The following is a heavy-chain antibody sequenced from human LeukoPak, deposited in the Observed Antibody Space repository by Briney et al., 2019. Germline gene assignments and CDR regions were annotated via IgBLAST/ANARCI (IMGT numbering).Heavy chain of an antibody. Sequence: ASLKVSCKASGYTFTSCGFSWWRQPPGHGLDWIGWISDYTGNTTYAQKLQGRVTMTTDTSTSTAYMELRSLRCDDTAVYYCARDGGITVAADAYWGQGTLVTVSS. CDR3: ARDGGITVAADAY. CDR1: GYTFTSCG. J-gene: IGHJ4*02. V-gene: IGHV1-18*01. CDR2: ISDYTGNT. D-gene: IGHD6-19*01.